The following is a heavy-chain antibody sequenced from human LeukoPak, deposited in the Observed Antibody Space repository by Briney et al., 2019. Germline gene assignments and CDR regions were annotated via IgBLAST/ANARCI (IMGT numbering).Heavy chain of an antibody. D-gene: IGHD5-12*01. CDR3: ARDRVDRFGPRFDP. V-gene: IGHV4-59*01. Sequence: SXTLSPTCSVSGGSIRSDYWSWIRQPPGKGLEWIGYISYNGITNYNPSLKSRLTISVDTSKSQFSLKLSSLTAADTAVYYCARDRVDRFGPRFDPWGPGTLVTVSS. CDR2: ISYNGIT. J-gene: IGHJ5*02. CDR1: GGSIRSDY.